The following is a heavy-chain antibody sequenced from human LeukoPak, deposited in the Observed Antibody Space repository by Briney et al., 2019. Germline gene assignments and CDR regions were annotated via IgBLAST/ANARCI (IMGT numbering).Heavy chain of an antibody. Sequence: ASVKVSCKASGYTFTSYTMNWVRQAPGQGLEWMGWINTNTGNPTYAQGFTGRFVFSLDTSVSTTYLQISSLKAEDTAMYYCAREDYYGSGNYYRGWFDPWGQGTLVTVS. CDR1: GYTFTSYT. D-gene: IGHD3-10*01. J-gene: IGHJ5*02. CDR2: INTNTGNP. CDR3: AREDYYGSGNYYRGWFDP. V-gene: IGHV7-4-1*02.